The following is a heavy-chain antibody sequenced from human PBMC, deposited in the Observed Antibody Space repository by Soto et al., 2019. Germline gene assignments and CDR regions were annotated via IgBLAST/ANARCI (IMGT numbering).Heavy chain of an antibody. D-gene: IGHD6-13*01. CDR1: GFTFSSYS. CDR2: IRCSGGKK. Sequence: GGSLRLSCAASGFTFSSYSMSWVRQAPGKGLEWVAAIRCSGGKKYYADSVKGRFTISRDNSKNTLYLQMNSLRAEDTAVYYYASISLGDYSSWYYFDYWGRQTGVTVSS. CDR3: ASISLGDYSSWYYFDY. J-gene: IGHJ4*02. V-gene: IGHV3-23*01.